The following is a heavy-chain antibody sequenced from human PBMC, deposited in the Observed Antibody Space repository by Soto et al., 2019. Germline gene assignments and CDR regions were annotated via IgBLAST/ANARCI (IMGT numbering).Heavy chain of an antibody. CDR1: GGSFSGYY. CDR2: INHSGST. D-gene: IGHD4-17*01. V-gene: IGHV4-34*01. Sequence: SETLSLTCAVYGGSFSGYYWSWIRQPPGKGLEWIGEINHSGSTNYNPSLKSRVTISVDTSKNQFSLKLSSVTAADTAVYYCARGRAEPTTVTNPGVNYYYMDVWGKGTTVTVSS. CDR3: ARGRAEPTTVTNPGVNYYYMDV. J-gene: IGHJ6*03.